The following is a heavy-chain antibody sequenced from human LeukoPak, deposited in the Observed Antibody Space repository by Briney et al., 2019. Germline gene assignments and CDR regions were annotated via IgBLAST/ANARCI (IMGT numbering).Heavy chain of an antibody. D-gene: IGHD4-17*01. J-gene: IGHJ4*02. CDR1: GFTVSSNY. CDR3: AKDFHQSTVTTPDY. Sequence: GGSLRLSCAASGFTVSSNYMSWVRQAPGKGLEWVSVIYSGGSTYYADSVKGRFTISRDNSKNTLYLQMNSLRAEDTAVYYCAKDFHQSTVTTPDYWGQGTLVTVSS. CDR2: IYSGGST. V-gene: IGHV3-66*01.